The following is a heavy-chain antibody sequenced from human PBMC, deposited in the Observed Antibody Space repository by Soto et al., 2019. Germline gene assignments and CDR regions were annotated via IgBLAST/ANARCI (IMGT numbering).Heavy chain of an antibody. Sequence: GGSLRLSCAASGFTFSSYGMHWVRQAPGKGLEWVAVISYDGSNKYYADSVKGRFTISRDNSKNTLYLQMNSLRAEDTAVYYCAKVGDSSSWYLFNLGFQHWGQGTLVTVSS. CDR2: ISYDGSNK. J-gene: IGHJ1*01. CDR1: GFTFSSYG. D-gene: IGHD6-13*01. V-gene: IGHV3-30*18. CDR3: AKVGDSSSWYLFNLGFQH.